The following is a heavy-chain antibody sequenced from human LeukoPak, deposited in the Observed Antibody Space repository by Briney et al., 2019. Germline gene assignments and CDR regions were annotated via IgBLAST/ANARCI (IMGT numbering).Heavy chain of an antibody. Sequence: SETLSLTCRVYGGSFSGYFWIWFRRPPGKGLEWIGEVNHSGSTNYKSSLRRRAIISVDTSKNQFSLKLTSVTAADTAIYFCAKYRYGYRGMDSWGQGAQVTVSS. CDR2: VNHSGST. CDR1: GGSFSGYF. CDR3: AKYRYGYRGMDS. D-gene: IGHD5-18*01. J-gene: IGHJ4*02. V-gene: IGHV4-34*01.